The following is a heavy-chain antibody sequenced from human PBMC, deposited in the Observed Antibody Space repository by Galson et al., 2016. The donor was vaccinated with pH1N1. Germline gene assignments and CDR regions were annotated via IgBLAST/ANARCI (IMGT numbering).Heavy chain of an antibody. V-gene: IGHV1-46*01. CDR2: IDPSSGST. J-gene: IGHJ4*02. Sequence: SVKVSCKATGYTFTQYYLHWMRQAPGQPLEWLGIIDPSSGSTTYNEKFQGRITLTSDTSTRSVYMELRSLTSHDTAVYYCARRYYFDFWGQGTLVTVSS. CDR3: ARRYYFDF. CDR1: GYTFTQYY.